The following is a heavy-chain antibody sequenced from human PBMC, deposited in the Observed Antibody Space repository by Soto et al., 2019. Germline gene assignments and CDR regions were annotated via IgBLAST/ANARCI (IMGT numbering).Heavy chain of an antibody. D-gene: IGHD6-6*01. V-gene: IGHV2-5*02. CDR2: IYWDDDK. J-gene: IGHJ4*02. CDR1: GFSLSTSDVG. CDR3: AHSKYSRSSFDY. Sequence: SGPTLVNPTQTLTLTCTFSGFSLSTSDVGVGWIRQPPGKALEWLAIIYWDDDKRYSPSLKSRLTITKDTSKNLVVLTVTNMDPVDTATYYCAHSKYSRSSFDYWGQGTLVTVSS.